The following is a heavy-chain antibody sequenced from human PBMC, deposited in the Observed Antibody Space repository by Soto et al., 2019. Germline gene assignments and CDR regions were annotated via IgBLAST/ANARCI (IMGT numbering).Heavy chain of an antibody. V-gene: IGHV1-24*01. D-gene: IGHD5-12*01. J-gene: IGHJ6*02. CDR2: FDPEDGET. Sequence: ASVKVSCKVSGYTLTELSMHWVRQAPGKGLEWMGGFDPEDGETIYAQKFQGRVTMTEDTSTDTAYMELSSLRSEDTAVYYCATDRGSGYDSDYYYGMDVWGQGTTVTVSS. CDR3: ATDRGSGYDSDYYYGMDV. CDR1: GYTLTELS.